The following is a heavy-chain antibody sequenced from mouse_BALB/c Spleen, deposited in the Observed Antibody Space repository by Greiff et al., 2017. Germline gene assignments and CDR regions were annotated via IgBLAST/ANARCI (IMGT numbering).Heavy chain of an antibody. V-gene: IGHV5-9-1*01. CDR3: ARRGQLGPYAMDY. D-gene: IGHD3-1*01. Sequence: EVMLVESGGGLVKPGGSLKLSCAASGFTFSSYAMSWVRQTPEKRLEWVATISSGGSYTYYPDSVKGRFTISRDNAKNTLYLQMSSLRSEDTAMYYCARRGQLGPYAMDYWGQGTSVTVSS. CDR1: GFTFSSYA. J-gene: IGHJ4*01. CDR2: ISSGGSYT.